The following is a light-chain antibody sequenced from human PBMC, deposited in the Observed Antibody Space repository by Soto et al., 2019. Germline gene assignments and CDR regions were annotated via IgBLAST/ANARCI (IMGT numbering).Light chain of an antibody. J-gene: IGKJ1*01. CDR1: QSVSNSF. CDR3: QQYDSSPWT. V-gene: IGKV3-20*01. Sequence: EIVLTQSPGTLSLSPGERATLSCRASQSVSNSFLSWYQQQPGQAPRLLIYGASSRATGIPDRFSGSGSGTDFTLTISSLEPEDFAVYHCQQYDSSPWTFGQGNKVEIK. CDR2: GAS.